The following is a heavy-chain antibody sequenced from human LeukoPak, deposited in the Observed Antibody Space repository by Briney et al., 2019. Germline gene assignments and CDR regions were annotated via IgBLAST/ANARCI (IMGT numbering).Heavy chain of an antibody. Sequence: GGSLRLSCAASGFTFSSYAMGWVRQAPGKGLEWVSAITNTGGTTYYADSVTGRFTISRDNSKNTLYLQMNSLRAEDSAVYYCAKQGIATPTTSIVYWGQGTLVTVSS. V-gene: IGHV3-23*01. CDR3: AKQGIATPTTSIVY. J-gene: IGHJ4*02. CDR2: ITNTGGTT. D-gene: IGHD6-13*01. CDR1: GFTFSSYA.